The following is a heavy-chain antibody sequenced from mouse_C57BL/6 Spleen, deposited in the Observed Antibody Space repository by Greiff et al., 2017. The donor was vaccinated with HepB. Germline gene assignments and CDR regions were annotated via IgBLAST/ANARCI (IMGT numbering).Heavy chain of an antibody. CDR2: IDPANGNT. J-gene: IGHJ2*01. CDR1: GFNIKNTY. Sequence: EVKLQESVAELVRPGASVKLSCTASGFNIKNTYMHWVKQRPEQGLEWIGRIDPANGNTKYAPKFQGKATITADTSSNTAYLQLSSLTSEDTAIYYCASPLYGSSYYFDYWGQGTTLTVSS. CDR3: ASPLYGSSYYFDY. D-gene: IGHD1-1*01. V-gene: IGHV14-3*01.